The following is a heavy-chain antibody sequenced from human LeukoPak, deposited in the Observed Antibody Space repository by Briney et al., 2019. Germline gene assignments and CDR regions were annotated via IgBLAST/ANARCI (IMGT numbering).Heavy chain of an antibody. CDR2: ISSSGGST. Sequence: GGSLRLSCAASGFTFSTYAMSWVRQAPGKGLEWVSSISSSGGSTYYADSVKGRFTISRDNSKNTLYLQMNSLRAEDTAVYHCAKREPSGKYFDYWGQGTLATVSS. V-gene: IGHV3-23*01. J-gene: IGHJ4*02. D-gene: IGHD1-26*01. CDR1: GFTFSTYA. CDR3: AKREPSGKYFDY.